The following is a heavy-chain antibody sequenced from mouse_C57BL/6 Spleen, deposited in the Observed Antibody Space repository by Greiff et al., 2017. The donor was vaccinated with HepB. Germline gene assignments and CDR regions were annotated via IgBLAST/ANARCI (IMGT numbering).Heavy chain of an antibody. J-gene: IGHJ1*03. CDR1: GFTFSSYG. CDR3: ARKEDSYDWDVDV. Sequence: EVKLMESGGDLVKPGGSLKLSCAASGFTFSSYGMSWVRQTPDKRLEWVATISSGGSYTYYPDSVKGRFTISRDNAKNTLYLQMSSLKSEDTAMYYCARKEDSYDWDVDVWGTGTTVTVSS. D-gene: IGHD1-1*01. V-gene: IGHV5-6*01. CDR2: ISSGGSYT.